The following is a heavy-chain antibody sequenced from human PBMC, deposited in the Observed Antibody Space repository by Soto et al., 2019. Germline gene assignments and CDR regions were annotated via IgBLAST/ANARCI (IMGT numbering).Heavy chain of an antibody. D-gene: IGHD5-12*01. V-gene: IGHV4-30-2*01. J-gene: IGHJ4*02. CDR3: ARGVATVVTSYFDY. Sequence: SETLSLTCAVSGCSISSGGYSWSWIRQPPGKGLEWIGYIYHSGSTYYNPSLKSRVTISVDRSKNQFSLKLSSVTAADTAVYYCARGVATVVTSYFDYWGQGTLVTVSS. CDR1: GCSISSGGYS. CDR2: IYHSGST.